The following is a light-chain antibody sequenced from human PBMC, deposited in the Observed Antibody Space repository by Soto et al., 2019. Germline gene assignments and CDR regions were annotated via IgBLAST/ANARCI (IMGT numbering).Light chain of an antibody. Sequence: QSALTQPPSASGSPGQSVTISCTGTSSDVGGYNYVSWYQQHPGKAPKLILYEVSNRPSGVSNRFSGSKSGNTASLTISGLQAEDEADYFCSSFTTSGTLLFGGGTKVTVL. CDR2: EVS. CDR3: SSFTTSGTLL. V-gene: IGLV2-14*01. CDR1: SSDVGGYNY. J-gene: IGLJ2*01.